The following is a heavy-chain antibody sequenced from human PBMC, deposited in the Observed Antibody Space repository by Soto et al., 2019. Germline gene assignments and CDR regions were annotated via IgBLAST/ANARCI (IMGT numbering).Heavy chain of an antibody. J-gene: IGHJ5*02. D-gene: IGHD2-2*01. CDR2: MNPNSGNT. Sequence: ASVXVSFKASVYTFTIYDINFLLQATGQGLECMGWMNPNSGNTGYAQKFQGRVTMTRNTSISTAYMELSSLRSEDTGVYYCERGQRNLLVVVQADFEPWGQGTLVNV. CDR3: ERGQRNLLVVVQADFEP. V-gene: IGHV1-8*01. CDR1: VYTFTIYD.